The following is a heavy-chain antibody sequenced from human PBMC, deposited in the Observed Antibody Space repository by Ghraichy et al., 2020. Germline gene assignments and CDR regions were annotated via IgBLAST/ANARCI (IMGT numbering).Heavy chain of an antibody. V-gene: IGHV4-34*01. J-gene: IGHJ6*02. CDR3: ARLVYLYGSGSPRRIYGMDV. Sequence: SETLSLTCAVYGGSFSCDSWSWIRQPPGKGLEWIGEINHSGSTNYNPSLKSRVTISVDTSKNQFSLKLSSLTAADTAVYYCARLVYLYGSGSPRRIYGMDVWGQGTTVTVSS. CDR1: GGSFSCDS. D-gene: IGHD3-10*01. CDR2: INHSGST.